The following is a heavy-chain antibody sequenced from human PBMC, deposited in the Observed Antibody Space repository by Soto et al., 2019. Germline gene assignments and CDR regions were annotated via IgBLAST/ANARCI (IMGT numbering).Heavy chain of an antibody. D-gene: IGHD6-13*01. CDR3: AKEESYSSSWFQFDY. V-gene: IGHV3-23*01. Sequence: EVQLLESGGGLVQPGGSLRLSCAASGFTFSSYAMSWVRQAPGKGLEWVSAISGSGGSTDYADSVKGRFTIARDNSKNTLYLKMNSLRAEYTAVYYWAKEESYSSSWFQFDYWGQGTLVTVSS. CDR2: ISGSGGST. J-gene: IGHJ4*02. CDR1: GFTFSSYA.